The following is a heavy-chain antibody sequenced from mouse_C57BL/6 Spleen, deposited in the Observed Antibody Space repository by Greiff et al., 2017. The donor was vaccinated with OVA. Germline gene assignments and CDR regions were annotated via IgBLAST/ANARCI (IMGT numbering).Heavy chain of an antibody. D-gene: IGHD3-2*02. J-gene: IGHJ3*01. CDR2: ISSGGSYT. CDR3: ARHPDTAQATWFAY. V-gene: IGHV5-6*01. Sequence: EVQVVESGGDLVKPGGSLKLSCAASGFTFSSYGMSWVRQTPDKRLEWVATISSGGSYTYYPDSVKGRFTISSDNAKNTLYLQMSSLKSEDTAMYYCARHPDTAQATWFAYWGQGTLVTVSA. CDR1: GFTFSSYG.